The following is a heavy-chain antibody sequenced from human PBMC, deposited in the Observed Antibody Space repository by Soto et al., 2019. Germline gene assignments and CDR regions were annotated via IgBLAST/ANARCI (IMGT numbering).Heavy chain of an antibody. CDR3: AKAFQRGYSNYKPGSYY. D-gene: IGHD4-4*01. V-gene: IGHV3-23*01. J-gene: IGHJ4*02. CDR1: GFTFSSYA. CDR2: ISGSGGST. Sequence: EVQLLESGGGLVQPGWSLRLSCAASGFTFSSYAMSWVRQAPGKGLEWVSAISGSGGSTYYADSVKGRFTISRDNSKNPLYLQINSLRAEDTAVYYCAKAFQRGYSNYKPGSYYWGQGTLVTVSS.